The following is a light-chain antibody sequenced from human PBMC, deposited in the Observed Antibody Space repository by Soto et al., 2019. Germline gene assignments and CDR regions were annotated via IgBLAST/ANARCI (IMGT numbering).Light chain of an antibody. CDR1: SSDVGAYNL. J-gene: IGLJ7*01. Sequence: QSALTQPASVSGSPEQSITISCTGTSSDVGAYNLVSWYQQHPGKAPRLIIYEGSKRPSGISHRFSGSKSDNTASLTISGLRAEDGAHYHCGSYAGSRTFVFGGGTQLPVL. V-gene: IGLV2-23*01. CDR2: EGS. CDR3: GSYAGSRTFV.